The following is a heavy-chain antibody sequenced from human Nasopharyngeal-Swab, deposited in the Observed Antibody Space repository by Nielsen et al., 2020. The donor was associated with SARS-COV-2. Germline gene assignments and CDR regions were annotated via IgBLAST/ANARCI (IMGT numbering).Heavy chain of an antibody. CDR3: ARDQHIAAAGLLVPVYYYYMDV. CDR2: ISYDGSNK. D-gene: IGHD6-13*01. CDR1: GFTFSSYG. J-gene: IGHJ6*03. Sequence: GESLKISCAASGFTFSSYGMHWVRQAPGKGLEWVAVISYDGSNKYYADSVKGRFTISRDNSKNTLYLQMYSLRAEDTAVYYCARDQHIAAAGLLVPVYYYYMDVWGKGTTVTVSS. V-gene: IGHV3-30*19.